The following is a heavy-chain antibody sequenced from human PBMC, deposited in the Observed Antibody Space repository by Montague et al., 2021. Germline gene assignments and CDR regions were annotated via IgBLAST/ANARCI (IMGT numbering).Heavy chain of an antibody. D-gene: IGHD7-27*01. CDR1: GGSISEFY. CDR2: IYDSGTT. CDR3: ARRLGIRAPFDY. V-gene: IGHV4-59*08. Sequence: SQTLSLTCTVTGGSISEFYWSWIRQSPEKGLEWIGYIYDSGTTNYNPSLKSRVTISADTSMNQFSLNLRSVTAADTAVYFCARRLGIRAPFDYGGQGTLVTVSS. J-gene: IGHJ4*02.